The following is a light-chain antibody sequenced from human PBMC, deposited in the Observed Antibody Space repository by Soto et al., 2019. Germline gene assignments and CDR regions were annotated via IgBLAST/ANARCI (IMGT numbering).Light chain of an antibody. CDR2: DVT. CDR1: SSDVGGYDY. J-gene: IGLJ2*01. V-gene: IGLV2-14*01. Sequence: QSALTQPASVSGSPGQSITISCSGTSSDVGGYDYVSWYQQHPGKAPKLMIYDVTNRPSGASNRFSGSKSGNTASLTISGLQAEDEAHYYCSSYTSSSTLVFGGGTKLTVL. CDR3: SSYTSSSTLV.